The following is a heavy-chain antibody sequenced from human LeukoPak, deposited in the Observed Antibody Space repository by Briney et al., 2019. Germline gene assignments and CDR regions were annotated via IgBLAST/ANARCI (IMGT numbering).Heavy chain of an antibody. D-gene: IGHD3-3*02. Sequence: SQTLSLTCTVSGGSISSGDYYWSWIRQPPGKGLEWIGYIYYSGSTYYNPSLKSRVTISADTSKNQFSLKLSSVTAAGPAVVFRARDWLTFFGGGGGNWFDPWGQGTLVTVSS. V-gene: IGHV4-30-4*08. CDR3: ARDWLTFFGGGGGNWFDP. CDR2: IYYSGST. CDR1: GGSISSGDYY. J-gene: IGHJ5*02.